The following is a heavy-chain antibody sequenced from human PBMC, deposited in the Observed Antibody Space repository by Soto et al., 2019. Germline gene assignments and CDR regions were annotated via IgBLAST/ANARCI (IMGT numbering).Heavy chain of an antibody. CDR3: ARHREKIVVVPAVFDY. D-gene: IGHD2-2*01. CDR1: GGSISSSSYY. CDR2: IYYSGST. Sequence: SETLSLTCTVSGGSISSSSYYWGWIRQPPGKGLEWIGSIYYSGSTYYNPSLKSRVTISVDTSKNQFSLKLSSVTAADTAVYYCARHREKIVVVPAVFDYWGQGTLVTVSS. J-gene: IGHJ4*02. V-gene: IGHV4-39*01.